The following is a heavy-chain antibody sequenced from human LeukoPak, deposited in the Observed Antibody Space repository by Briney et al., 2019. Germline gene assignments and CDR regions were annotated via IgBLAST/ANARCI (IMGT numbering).Heavy chain of an antibody. Sequence: SETLSLTCTVSGGSISSYYWSWIRQPPGKGLEWIGYIYYSGSTNYNPSLKSRVTISVDTSKNQFSLKLSSVTAADTAVYYCARETYQGAFDIWGQGTMVTVSS. CDR3: ARETYQGAFDI. CDR1: GGSISSYY. V-gene: IGHV4-59*01. CDR2: IYYSGST. J-gene: IGHJ3*02.